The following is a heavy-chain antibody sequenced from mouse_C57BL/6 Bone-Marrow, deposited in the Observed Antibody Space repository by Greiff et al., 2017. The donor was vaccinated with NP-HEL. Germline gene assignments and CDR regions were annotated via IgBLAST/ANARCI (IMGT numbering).Heavy chain of an antibody. Sequence: VQLQQSGAELVRPWASVTLSCKASGSTFPDYEMHWVKPTPVHGLDWIGALDPDTGGTAYNQKFKGKAILTADKSSSTAYMALRSLTSEDSAVYYCHHYYGSSPTAYWGQGTLVTVSA. CDR2: LDPDTGGT. D-gene: IGHD1-1*01. V-gene: IGHV1-15*01. CDR3: HHYYGSSPTAY. CDR1: GSTFPDYE. J-gene: IGHJ3*01.